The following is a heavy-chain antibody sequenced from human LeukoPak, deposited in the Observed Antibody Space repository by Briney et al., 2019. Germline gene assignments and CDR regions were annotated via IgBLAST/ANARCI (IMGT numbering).Heavy chain of an antibody. V-gene: IGHV4-38-2*02. D-gene: IGHD3-10*01. J-gene: IGHJ5*02. CDR1: GYSIITSYY. CDR3: AREDEGSWFDP. Sequence: PSETLSLTCTVSGYSIITSYYWGWIRQPPGKGLEWIGSIYHSGNTYYNPSLKSRVTMSVDTSKNQFSLKLSCVTAADTVVYYCAREDEGSWFDPWGQGTLVTVSS. CDR2: IYHSGNT.